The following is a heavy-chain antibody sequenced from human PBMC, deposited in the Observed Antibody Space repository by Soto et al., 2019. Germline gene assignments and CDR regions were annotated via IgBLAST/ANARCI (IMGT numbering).Heavy chain of an antibody. Sequence: GGSLRLSCAASGFTVSSNYMSWVRQAPGKGLEWVSVIYSGGSTYYADSVKGRFTISRDNSKNTLYLQMNSLRAEDTAVYYCARDFPPQERQQLVHAFDIWGQGTMVTVSS. V-gene: IGHV3-53*01. CDR2: IYSGGST. CDR3: ARDFPPQERQQLVHAFDI. J-gene: IGHJ3*02. D-gene: IGHD6-13*01. CDR1: GFTVSSNY.